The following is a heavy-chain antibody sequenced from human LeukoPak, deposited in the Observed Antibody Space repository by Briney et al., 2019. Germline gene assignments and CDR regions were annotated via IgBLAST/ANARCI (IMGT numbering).Heavy chain of an antibody. J-gene: IGHJ6*03. CDR2: ISSSSSTI. CDR3: ARVEHGIAAAGSYYYYYMDV. CDR1: GFTFSSYS. D-gene: IGHD6-13*01. Sequence: GGSLRLSCAASGFTFSSYSMNWVRQAPGKGLEWVSYISSSSSTIYYADSVKGRFTISRDNAKNSLYLQMNSLRAEDTAVYYCARVEHGIAAAGSYYYYYMDVWGKGTTVTVSS. V-gene: IGHV3-48*01.